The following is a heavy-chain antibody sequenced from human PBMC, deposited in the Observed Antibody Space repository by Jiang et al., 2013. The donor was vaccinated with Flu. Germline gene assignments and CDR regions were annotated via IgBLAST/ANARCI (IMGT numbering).Heavy chain of an antibody. CDR3: ARDYCGGDCYQFDY. V-gene: IGHV4-31*03. J-gene: IGHJ4*02. D-gene: IGHD2-21*02. CDR1: GGSISSGGYY. Sequence: GPGLVKPSRTLSLTCTVSGGSISSGGYYWSWIRQHPGKGLEWIGYIYYSGSTYYNPSLKSRVTISVDTSKNQFSLKLSSVTAADTAVYYCARDYCGGDCYQFDYWGQGTLVTVSS. CDR2: IYYSGST.